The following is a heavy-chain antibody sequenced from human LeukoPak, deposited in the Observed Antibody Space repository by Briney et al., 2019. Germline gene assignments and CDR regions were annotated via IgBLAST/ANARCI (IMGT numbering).Heavy chain of an antibody. J-gene: IGHJ3*02. Sequence: PGRSLRLSCAASGFTFSSYAMHWVRQAPGKGLEWVAVISYDGSNKYYADSVKGRFTISRDNSKNTLYLQMNSLRAEDTAVYYCARDVVGYYDSSGYYLSASDIWGQGTMVTVSS. CDR2: ISYDGSNK. CDR3: ARDVVGYYDSSGYYLSASDI. D-gene: IGHD3-22*01. CDR1: GFTFSSYA. V-gene: IGHV3-30*04.